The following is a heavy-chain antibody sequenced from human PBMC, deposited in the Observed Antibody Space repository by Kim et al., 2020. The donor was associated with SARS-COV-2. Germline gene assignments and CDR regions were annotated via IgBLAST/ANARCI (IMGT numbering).Heavy chain of an antibody. CDR3: ASGWGVTTPPTTTDWPPFDY. Sequence: SETLSLTCAVYGGSFSGYYWSWIRQPPGKGLEWIGEINHSGSTNYNPSLKSRVTISVDTSKNQFSLKLSSVTAADTAVYYCASGWGVTTPPTTTDWPPFDYWGQGTLVTVSS. V-gene: IGHV4-34*01. J-gene: IGHJ4*02. D-gene: IGHD4-17*01. CDR2: INHSGST. CDR1: GGSFSGYY.